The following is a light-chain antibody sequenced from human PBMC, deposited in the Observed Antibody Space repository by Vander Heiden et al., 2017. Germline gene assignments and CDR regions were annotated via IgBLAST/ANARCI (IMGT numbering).Light chain of an antibody. CDR3: AAWDDSLNGWV. CDR1: SSNLRSNT. J-gene: IGLJ3*02. V-gene: IGLV1-44*01. Sequence: QFVLTQPHSGSGNPGQMVISSCSGSSSNLRSNTVNWYQQLPGTAPTLLIYSNNQRPSGVPDRFSGSKSGTSASLAISGLQSEDEADYYCAAWDDSLNGWVFGGGTKLTVL. CDR2: SNN.